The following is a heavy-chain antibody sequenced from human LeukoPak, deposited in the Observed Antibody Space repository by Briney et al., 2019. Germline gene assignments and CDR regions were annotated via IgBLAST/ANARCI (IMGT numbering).Heavy chain of an antibody. CDR1: GYTFTSYY. V-gene: IGHV1-46*01. J-gene: IGHJ6*02. Sequence: GASVKVSCRASGYTFTSYYMHWVRQAPGQGLEWMGIINPSGGSTSYAQKFQGRVTMTRDTSTSTVYMELSSLRSEDTAVYYCARDLRTRRGLLGSYYYGMDVWGQGTTVTVSS. D-gene: IGHD3-10*01. CDR2: INPSGGST. CDR3: ARDLRTRRGLLGSYYYGMDV.